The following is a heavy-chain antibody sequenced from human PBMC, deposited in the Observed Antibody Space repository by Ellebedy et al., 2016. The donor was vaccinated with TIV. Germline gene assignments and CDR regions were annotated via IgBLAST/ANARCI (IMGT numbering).Heavy chain of an antibody. CDR2: ITSSGDRT. CDR1: GFTFSSYA. CDR3: GRSDWLDP. V-gene: IGHV3-23*01. Sequence: GESLKISXATSGFTFSSYAMTWVRQAPGKGLEWVSSITSSGDRTNYADSVKGRFTISRDNAKNTLYLQMNSLRAEDTAVYYCGRSDWLDPWGQGTLVTVSS. J-gene: IGHJ5*02. D-gene: IGHD3-3*01.